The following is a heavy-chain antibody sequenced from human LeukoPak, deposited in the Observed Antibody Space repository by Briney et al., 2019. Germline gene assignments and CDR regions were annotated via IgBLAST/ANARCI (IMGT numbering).Heavy chain of an antibody. D-gene: IGHD6-19*01. CDR1: GFTFSSYS. V-gene: IGHV3-21*01. Sequence: PGGSLRLSCAASGFTFSSYSMNWVRQAPGKGLEWVSSISSSSSYIYYADSVKGRFTIARDNAKNSLYLQMNSLRAEDTAVYYCARYPPHKSGWSHPYWGQGTLLTVSS. J-gene: IGHJ4*02. CDR2: ISSSSSYI. CDR3: ARYPPHKSGWSHPY.